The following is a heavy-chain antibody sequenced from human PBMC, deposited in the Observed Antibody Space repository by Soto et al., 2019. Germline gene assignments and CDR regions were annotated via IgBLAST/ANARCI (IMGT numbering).Heavy chain of an antibody. D-gene: IGHD1-26*01. V-gene: IGHV4-38-2*01. J-gene: IGHJ4*02. CDR2: IYHSGST. CDR3: ARNSGSYWGYFDY. CDR1: GYSISSGYY. Sequence: SETLSLTCAVSGYSISSGYYWGWIRQPPGKGLEWIGTIYHSGSTYYNPSLKSRVTISVDTSKNQFSLKLRFVTAADTAVYYCARNSGSYWGYFDYWGQGTLVTVSS.